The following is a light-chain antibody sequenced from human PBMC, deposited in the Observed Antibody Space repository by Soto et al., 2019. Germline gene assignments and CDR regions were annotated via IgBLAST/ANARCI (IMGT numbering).Light chain of an antibody. Sequence: EIVMTQSPATLSVSPGERATLSCRASQSVSSNLAWYQQKPGQAPRLLIYGASTRATGIPARFSGSGSGTEFTLTISSLQSEDFAVYYCQQAGTFGPGTKGYQT. CDR1: QSVSSN. J-gene: IGKJ3*01. V-gene: IGKV3-15*01. CDR3: QQAGT. CDR2: GAS.